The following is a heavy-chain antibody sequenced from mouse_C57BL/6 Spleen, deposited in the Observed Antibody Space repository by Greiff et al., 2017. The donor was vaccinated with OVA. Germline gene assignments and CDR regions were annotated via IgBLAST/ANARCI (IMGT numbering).Heavy chain of an antibody. CDR3: TRCGDDGYYSSAWLAY. V-gene: IGHV1-15*01. D-gene: IGHD2-3*01. CDR1: GYTFTDYE. Sequence: QVQLKQSGAELVRPGASVTLSCKASGYTFTDYEMHWVKQTPVHGLEWIGAIDPETGGTAYNQKFKGKAILTADKSSSTAYMELRSLTSEDSAVYYCTRCGDDGYYSSAWLAYWGQGTLVTVSA. CDR2: IDPETGGT. J-gene: IGHJ3*01.